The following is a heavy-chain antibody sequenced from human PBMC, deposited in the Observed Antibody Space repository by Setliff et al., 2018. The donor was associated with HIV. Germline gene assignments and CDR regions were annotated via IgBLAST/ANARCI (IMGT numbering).Heavy chain of an antibody. CDR1: EVIVSNNY. CDR3: ARDSSSWYEFYFDC. V-gene: IGHV3-11*04. D-gene: IGHD6-13*01. J-gene: IGHJ4*02. Sequence: PGGSLRLSCAVSEVIVSNNYMSWVRQAPGKGLEWVSYISSSGSTIYYADSVKGRFTISRDNAKNSLYLQMNSLRAEDTAVYYCARDSSSWYEFYFDCWGQGTLVTVSS. CDR2: ISSSGSTI.